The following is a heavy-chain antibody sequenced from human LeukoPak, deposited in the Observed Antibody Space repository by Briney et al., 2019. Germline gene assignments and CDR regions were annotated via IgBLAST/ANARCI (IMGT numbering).Heavy chain of an antibody. V-gene: IGHV1-69*13. J-gene: IGHJ4*02. CDR2: IIPIFGTA. Sequence: RASVKVSCKASGGTFSSYAISWVRQAPGQGLEWMGGIIPIFGTANYAQKFQGRVTITADESTSTAYMELGSLRSEDTAVYYCARGRMAGTYVFDYWGQGTLVTVSS. D-gene: IGHD6-19*01. CDR3: ARGRMAGTYVFDY. CDR1: GGTFSSYA.